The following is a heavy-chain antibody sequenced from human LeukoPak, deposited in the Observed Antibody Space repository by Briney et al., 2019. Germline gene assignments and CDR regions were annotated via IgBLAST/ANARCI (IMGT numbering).Heavy chain of an antibody. D-gene: IGHD4-11*01. J-gene: IGHJ2*01. CDR3: ARGDMTTVTTGWYFDL. V-gene: IGHV4-61*10. Sequence: PSQTLSLTCTVSGGSISSGGYYWSWIRQPAGKGLEWIGYIYYSGSTNYNPSLESRVTISVDTSKNQFSLKLSSVTAADTAVYYCARGDMTTVTTGWYFDLWGRGTLVTVSS. CDR1: GGSISSGGYY. CDR2: IYYSGST.